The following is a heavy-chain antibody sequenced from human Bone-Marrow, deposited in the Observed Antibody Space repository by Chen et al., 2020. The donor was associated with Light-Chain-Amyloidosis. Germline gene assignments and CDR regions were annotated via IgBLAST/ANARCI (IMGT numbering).Heavy chain of an antibody. CDR1: GFAFSSYA. CDR3: AKDISYDDILPGYPADAFDI. CDR2: ISGMGCSG. J-gene: IGHJ3*02. D-gene: IGHD3-9*01. Sequence: EVQLVESGGGLLQRGGSLRLSCAASGFAFSSYAMSWVRQAPGKGLEWVASISGMGCSGYYGGSVQGRLTISRDKSKTALFLQMNSLRAEDTAVYYCAKDISYDDILPGYPADAFDIWGQGTMVTVSS. V-gene: IGHV3-23*04.